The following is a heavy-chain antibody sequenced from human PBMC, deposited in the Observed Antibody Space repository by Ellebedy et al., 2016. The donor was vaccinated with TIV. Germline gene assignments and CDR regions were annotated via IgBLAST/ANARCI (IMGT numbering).Heavy chain of an antibody. CDR3: ARDRGERGLLSFFDL. CDR2: ISGSLEHK. D-gene: IGHD2/OR15-2a*01. V-gene: IGHV3-21*01. CDR1: GFTFNNYA. Sequence: GESLKISCAASGFTFNNYAVNWVRQAPGKGLEWVASISGSLEHKSYTDSVRGRFTISRDTTKNSVFLQMGSLRAEDTAVYYCARDRGERGLLSFFDLWGQGTLVTVS. J-gene: IGHJ4*02.